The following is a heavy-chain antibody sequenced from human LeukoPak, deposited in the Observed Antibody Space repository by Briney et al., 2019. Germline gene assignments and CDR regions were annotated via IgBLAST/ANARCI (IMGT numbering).Heavy chain of an antibody. J-gene: IGHJ4*02. CDR1: GFTFSSYA. CDR3: ARALTYYYDSSGYYPLDY. V-gene: IGHV3-64*01. D-gene: IGHD3-22*01. CDR2: ISSNGGST. Sequence: GGSLRLSCAASGFTFSSYAMHWVRQAPGKGLEYVSAISSNGGSTYYANSVKGRFTISRDNSKNTLYLQMGRLRAEDMAVYYCARALTYYYDSSGYYPLDYWGQGTLVTVSS.